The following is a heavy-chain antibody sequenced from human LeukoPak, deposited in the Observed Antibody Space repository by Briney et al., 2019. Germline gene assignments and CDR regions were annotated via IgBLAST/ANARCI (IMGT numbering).Heavy chain of an antibody. CDR3: ASFSGYEYYYYGMDV. J-gene: IGHJ6*04. CDR1: GFTFSSYW. D-gene: IGHD5-12*01. CDR2: IKQDGSEK. V-gene: IGHV3-7*03. Sequence: PGGSLRLSCAASGFTFSSYWMSWVRQAPGKGLEWVANIKQDGSEKYYVDSVKGRFTISRDNAKNSLYLQMNSLRAEDTAVYYCASFSGYEYYYYGMDVWAKGPRSPSPQ.